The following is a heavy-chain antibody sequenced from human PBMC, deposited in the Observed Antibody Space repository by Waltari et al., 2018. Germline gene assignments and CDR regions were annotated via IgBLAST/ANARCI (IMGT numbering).Heavy chain of an antibody. CDR2: MFASGTT. Sequence: QVLLQESGPRLVKPSQTLSLTCTVSGCSIARGSHYLSWTRQPAGQELEWIGHMFASGTTKYNPSLKSRVSISVDASKKRFSLRVTSVTAADTAVYYCAREGYVELNWFDPWGPGTLVTVSS. J-gene: IGHJ5*02. V-gene: IGHV4-61*02. D-gene: IGHD1-7*01. CDR1: GCSIARGSHY. CDR3: AREGYVELNWFDP.